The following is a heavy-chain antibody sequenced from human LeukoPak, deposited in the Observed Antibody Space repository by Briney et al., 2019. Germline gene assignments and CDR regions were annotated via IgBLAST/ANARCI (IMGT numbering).Heavy chain of an antibody. J-gene: IGHJ4*02. CDR1: GFTFSDYA. V-gene: IGHV3-23*01. Sequence: PGGSLRLSCAASGFTFSDYAMTWVRQAPGKGLEWVSSITGSGGGSYYADSVKGRFTISRDNSKDTLYLHINTLGAEDTAIDYCAKERRNNAVAGTDYWGQGTLVTVSS. D-gene: IGHD6-19*01. CDR2: ITGSGGGS. CDR3: AKERRNNAVAGTDY.